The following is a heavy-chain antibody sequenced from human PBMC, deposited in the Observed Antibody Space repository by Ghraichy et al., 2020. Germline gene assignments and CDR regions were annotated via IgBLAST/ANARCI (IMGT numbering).Heavy chain of an antibody. V-gene: IGHV1-69*06. CDR1: VDTFIDYS. J-gene: IGHJ6*02. CDR2: IIPLFGRT. D-gene: IGHD6-13*01. CDR3: ARGRVGSSWNAPVPQYYGMDV. Sequence: SVKVSCKASVDTFIDYSINWVRQAPGQGLEWMGGIIPLFGRTDYPRKFQGRVTFTADKSTTTAYMELSSLISEDTAVYYCARGRVGSSWNAPVPQYYGMDVWGQGTTVTVSS.